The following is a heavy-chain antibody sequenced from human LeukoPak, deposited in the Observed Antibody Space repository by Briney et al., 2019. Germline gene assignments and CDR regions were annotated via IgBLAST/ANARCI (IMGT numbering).Heavy chain of an antibody. J-gene: IGHJ6*04. V-gene: IGHV1-24*01. CDR3: ATVSGSGSYGPSFGMDV. Sequence: ASVEASCKVSGYTLTELSMHWVRQAPGKGLEWMGGFDPEDGETIYAQKFQGRVTMTEDTSTDTAYMELSSLRSEDTAVYYCATVSGSGSYGPSFGMDVWGKGTTVTVSS. CDR2: FDPEDGET. CDR1: GYTLTELS. D-gene: IGHD3-10*01.